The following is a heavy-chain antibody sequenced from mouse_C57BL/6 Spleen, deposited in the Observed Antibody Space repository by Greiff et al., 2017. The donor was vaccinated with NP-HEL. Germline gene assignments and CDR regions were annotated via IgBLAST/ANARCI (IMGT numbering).Heavy chain of an antibody. J-gene: IGHJ4*01. CDR3: ARGNWDVYYAMDY. Sequence: EVHLVESGGGLVKPGGSLKLSCAASGFTFSDYGMHWVRQAPEKGLEWVAYISSGSSTIYYADPVKGRFTISRDNAKNTLFLQMTSLRSEDTAMYYCARGNWDVYYAMDYWGQGTSVTVSS. D-gene: IGHD4-1*01. CDR2: ISSGSSTI. CDR1: GFTFSDYG. V-gene: IGHV5-17*01.